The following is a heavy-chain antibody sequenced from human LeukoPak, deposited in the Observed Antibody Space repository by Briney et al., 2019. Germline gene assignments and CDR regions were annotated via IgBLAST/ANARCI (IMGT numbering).Heavy chain of an antibody. CDR3: ARGDYYDSSGYGF. D-gene: IGHD3-22*01. J-gene: IGHJ4*02. CDR2: IYYSGST. CDR1: GGSISSYY. V-gene: IGHV4-59*01. Sequence: SETLSLTCTVSGGSISSYYWSWIRQPPGKGLEWIGYIYYSGSTSYNPSLKSRVTISVDTSKNQFSLKLSSVTAADSAVYYCARGDYYDSSGYGFWGQGTLVTVSS.